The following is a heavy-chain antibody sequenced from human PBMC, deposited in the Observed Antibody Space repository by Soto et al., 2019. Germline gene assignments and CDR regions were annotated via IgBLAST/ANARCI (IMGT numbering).Heavy chain of an antibody. D-gene: IGHD2-2*02. J-gene: IGHJ3*02. CDR3: ARSQVAIVLGAFDI. Sequence: GGSLRLSCAASGFTFSSYAMHWVRQAPGKGLEWVAVISYDGSNKYYADSVKGRFTISRDNSKNTLYLQMNSLRAEDTAVYYCARSQVAIVLGAFDIWGQGTMVTVSS. CDR2: ISYDGSNK. V-gene: IGHV3-30-3*01. CDR1: GFTFSSYA.